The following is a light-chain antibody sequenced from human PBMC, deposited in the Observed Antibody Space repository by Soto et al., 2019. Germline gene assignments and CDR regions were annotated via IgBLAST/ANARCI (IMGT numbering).Light chain of an antibody. V-gene: IGLV2-14*01. CDR1: SSDVGGYNY. J-gene: IGLJ1*01. Sequence: QSVLTQPASVSGSPGQSITISCTGTSSDVGGYNYVSWYQQYPGKAPKLMIYDVSNPPSGVSNRFSGSKSGNTASLTISGLQAEDEADYYCSSYTISNTLVFGSGTKLTVL. CDR2: DVS. CDR3: SSYTISNTLV.